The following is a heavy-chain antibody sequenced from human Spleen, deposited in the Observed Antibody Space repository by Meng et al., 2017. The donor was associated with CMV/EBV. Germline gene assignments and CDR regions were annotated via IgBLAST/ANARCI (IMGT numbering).Heavy chain of an antibody. CDR2: MNPNSDNT. V-gene: IGHV1-8*02. J-gene: IGHJ4*02. CDR3: ARGIYSGSYYYGD. CDR1: GYTFTSYD. Sequence: ASVKVSCKASGYTFTSYDINWVRQATGQGLEWMGWMNPNSDNTAYAQKFQGRVTMTRDTSTSTVYMELSSLRSEDTAVYYCARGIYSGSYYYGDWGQGTLVTVSS. D-gene: IGHD1-26*01.